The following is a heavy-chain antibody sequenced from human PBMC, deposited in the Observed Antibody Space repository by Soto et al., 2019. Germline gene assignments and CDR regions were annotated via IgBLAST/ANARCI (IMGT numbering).Heavy chain of an antibody. Sequence: SETLSLTCTVSGASISSSSYYWGWIRQPPGKGLEWIGSIYYSGSTYYNPSLKSRVTISVDTSKNTLYLQMNSLRAEDTAVYYCARTHYGSGSYYALDYWGQGTLVTVSS. V-gene: IGHV4-39*01. CDR2: IYYSGST. CDR3: ARTHYGSGSYYALDY. CDR1: GASISSSSYY. D-gene: IGHD3-10*01. J-gene: IGHJ4*02.